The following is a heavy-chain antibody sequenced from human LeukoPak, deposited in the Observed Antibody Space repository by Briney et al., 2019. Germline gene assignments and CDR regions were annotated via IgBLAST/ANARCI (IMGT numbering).Heavy chain of an antibody. CDR3: AKYRRDWLLYYYFDY. D-gene: IGHD3-9*01. V-gene: IGHV3-21*04. CDR2: ISSSSSYI. J-gene: IGHJ4*02. CDR1: GFTFSSYS. Sequence: GGSLRLSCAASGFTFSSYSMNWVRQAPGKGLEWVSSISSSSSYIYYADSVKGRFTISRDNSKNTLYLQMNSLRAEDTAVYYCAKYRRDWLLYYYFDYWGQGTLVTVSS.